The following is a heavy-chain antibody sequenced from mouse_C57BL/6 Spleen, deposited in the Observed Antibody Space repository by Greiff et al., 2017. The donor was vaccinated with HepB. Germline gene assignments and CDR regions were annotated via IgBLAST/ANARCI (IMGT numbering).Heavy chain of an antibody. D-gene: IGHD2-3*01. Sequence: EVKLMESGGGLVKPGGSLKLSCAASGFTFSSYTMSWVRQTPEKRLEWVATISGGGGNTYYPDSVKGRFTISRDNAKNTLYLQMSSLRSEDTALYYCARQDDGLDYWGQGTTLTVSS. CDR1: GFTFSSYT. V-gene: IGHV5-9*01. CDR2: ISGGGGNT. CDR3: ARQDDGLDY. J-gene: IGHJ2*01.